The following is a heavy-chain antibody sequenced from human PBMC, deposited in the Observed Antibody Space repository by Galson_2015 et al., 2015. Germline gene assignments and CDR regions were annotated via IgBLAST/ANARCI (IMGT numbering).Heavy chain of an antibody. D-gene: IGHD2-15*01. CDR2: ISAYNGNT. J-gene: IGHJ4*02. Sequence: SVKVSCKASGYTFTSYGILWVRQAPGHGLEWMGWISAYNGNTNYAQNLQGRVTMTTDTSTSTAYMELRSLRSDDTAVYYCARKAEYCSGGSCYSGPGYWGQGTLVTVSS. CDR3: ARKAEYCSGGSCYSGPGY. CDR1: GYTFTSYG. V-gene: IGHV1-18*01.